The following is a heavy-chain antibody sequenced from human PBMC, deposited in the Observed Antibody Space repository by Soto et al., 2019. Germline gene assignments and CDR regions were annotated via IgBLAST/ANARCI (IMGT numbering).Heavy chain of an antibody. CDR1: GFDFSTYA. J-gene: IGHJ4*02. Sequence: EVHLLESGGTLIQPGGSLRLSCAASGFDFSTYAMTWVRQAPGKGLEWVAGITYSGDTTYDADSVKGRFTISRDNFKNTVYLQLNSLRPDYKAMYYCAKDWPGTSSVTADYWGQCTLVSVSS. CDR2: ITYSGDTT. V-gene: IGHV3-23*01. D-gene: IGHD4-17*01. CDR3: AKDWPGTSSVTADY.